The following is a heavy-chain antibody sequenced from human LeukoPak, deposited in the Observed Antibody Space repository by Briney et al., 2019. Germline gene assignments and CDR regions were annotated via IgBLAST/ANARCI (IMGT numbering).Heavy chain of an antibody. Sequence: PSETLSLTCTVSGGSISNNYWSWIRQPPGKGLEWIGYIYYSGSTNYNPSLKSRVTISVDTSKNQFSLKLSSVTAADTAVYYCARGARVRFGEYYIDYWGQGTLVTVSS. D-gene: IGHD3-10*01. CDR3: ARGARVRFGEYYIDY. CDR1: GGSISNNY. CDR2: IYYSGST. V-gene: IGHV4-59*01. J-gene: IGHJ4*02.